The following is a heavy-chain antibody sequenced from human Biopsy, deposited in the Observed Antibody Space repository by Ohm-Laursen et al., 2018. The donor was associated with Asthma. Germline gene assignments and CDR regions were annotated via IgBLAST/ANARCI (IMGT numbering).Heavy chain of an antibody. D-gene: IGHD2-15*01. J-gene: IGHJ4*02. V-gene: IGHV4-59*01. CDR2: IHYSGST. CDR3: AGFCSGGNCPDH. CDR1: GVSIRRYY. Sequence: GTLSLTCTVSGVSIRRYYWTWTRQPPGKGLEWIGNIHYSGSTYSNPSLKSRVTISVDTSKKQISLRLSSVIAADTAVYYCAGFCSGGNCPDHWGQGTLVTVSS.